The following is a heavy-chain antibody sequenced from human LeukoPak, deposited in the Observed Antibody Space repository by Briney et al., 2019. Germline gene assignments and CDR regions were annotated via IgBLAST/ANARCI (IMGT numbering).Heavy chain of an antibody. D-gene: IGHD1-26*01. CDR2: IRHDGSEN. J-gene: IGHJ6*03. Sequence: GGSLRLSCAASGFTFSYYYMTWVRQAPGKGLEWVADIRHDGSENYYVDSVQGRFTISRDNAKNSLYLQMNSLRAEDTAVYYRARYRDWEWEVSYMDVWGKGTTVTVSS. CDR1: GFTFSYYY. CDR3: ARYRDWEWEVSYMDV. V-gene: IGHV3-7*01.